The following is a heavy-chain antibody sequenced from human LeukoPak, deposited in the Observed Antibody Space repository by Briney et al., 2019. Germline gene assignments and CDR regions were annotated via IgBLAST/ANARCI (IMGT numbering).Heavy chain of an antibody. J-gene: IGHJ6*02. Sequence: SQTLSLTCAISGDSVSSDSAGWNWIRQSPSRGLEWLGKTYYRSKWYTEYALSVKSRVSINPDTSKNQFSLQLNSVTPEDTAVYYCTRTRDYAVDVWGQGTTVTVSS. CDR1: GDSVSSDSAG. CDR3: TRTRDYAVDV. CDR2: TYYRSKWYT. V-gene: IGHV6-1*01.